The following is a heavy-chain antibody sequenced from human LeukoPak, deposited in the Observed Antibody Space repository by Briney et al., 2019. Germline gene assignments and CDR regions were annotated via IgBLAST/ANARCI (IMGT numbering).Heavy chain of an antibody. CDR3: ARDSPIAVAGTSGFDY. Sequence: ASVKVSCKASGYTFTSYAMHWVRQAPGQRLEWMGWINAGSGNTKYSQKFQGRVTITRDTSTSTVYMELSSLRSEDTAVYYCARDSPIAVAGTSGFDYWGQGTLVTVSS. CDR2: INAGSGNT. J-gene: IGHJ4*02. CDR1: GYTFTSYA. D-gene: IGHD6-19*01. V-gene: IGHV1-3*01.